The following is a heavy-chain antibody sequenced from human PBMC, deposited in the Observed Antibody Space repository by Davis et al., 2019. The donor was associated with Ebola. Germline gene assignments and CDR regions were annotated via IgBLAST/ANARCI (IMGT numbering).Heavy chain of an antibody. D-gene: IGHD1-26*01. CDR2: ISAYNGNT. CDR3: ARTSIVGTSTTASDI. CDR1: GYSFKNYA. J-gene: IGHJ3*02. V-gene: IGHV1-18*01. Sequence: ASVTVSCKASGYSFKNYAITWVRQAPGQGLEWMGWISAYNGNTNYAQKVQGRVTMTTDTSTGTAYLDLRSLRSDDTAVYFCARTSIVGTSTTASDIWGQGTLVTVSS.